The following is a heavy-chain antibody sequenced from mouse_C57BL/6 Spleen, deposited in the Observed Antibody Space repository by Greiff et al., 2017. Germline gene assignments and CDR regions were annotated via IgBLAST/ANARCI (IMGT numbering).Heavy chain of an antibody. D-gene: IGHD2-5*01. J-gene: IGHJ1*03. CDR1: GYTFTSYG. V-gene: IGHV1-81*01. Sequence: QVHVKQSGAELARPGASVKMSCKASGYTFTSYGISWVQPSTGQGLAWIGEIFPRRGTTYYNEKFKGKATLTADKSSSTAYMELRSLTSEDSAVYFCALYSNSYFDVGGTGTTGTVSS. CDR2: IFPRRGTT. CDR3: ALYSNSYFDV.